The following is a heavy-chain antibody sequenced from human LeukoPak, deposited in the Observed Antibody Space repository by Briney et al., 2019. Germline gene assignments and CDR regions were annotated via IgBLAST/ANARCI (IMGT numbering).Heavy chain of an antibody. J-gene: IGHJ3*02. CDR1: RFSFSSYS. V-gene: IGHV3-21*01. CDR2: ITSSSSFI. D-gene: IGHD5-12*01. Sequence: PRGSLRLSCAASRFSFSSYSMNWVRQAPGKGLEWVSSITSSSSFIYYADSVKGRFTISRDNARNSLYLQMNSLRAEDTAVYYCARGAGGYDWNDAFDIWGQGTMVTVSS. CDR3: ARGAGGYDWNDAFDI.